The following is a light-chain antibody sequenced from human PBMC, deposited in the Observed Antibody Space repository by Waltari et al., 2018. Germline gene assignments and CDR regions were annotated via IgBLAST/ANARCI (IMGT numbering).Light chain of an antibody. V-gene: IGKV2-29*02. CDR2: ENS. Sequence: DVVMTQTPLSLSVTPGQPASTSCKSSQSLVHTDGRTYFYWFLQRPGQSPQLLISENSNRVSGVPDRFSGSGSGTDFTLHISRVEAEDVGVYYCMHAIQLPRTFGQGTRVEIK. CDR3: MHAIQLPRT. J-gene: IGKJ1*01. CDR1: QSLVHTDGRTY.